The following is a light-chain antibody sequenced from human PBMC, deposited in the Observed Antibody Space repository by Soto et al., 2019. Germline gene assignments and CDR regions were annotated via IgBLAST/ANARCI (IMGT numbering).Light chain of an antibody. CDR1: QSISDS. Sequence: DIQMTQSPSSLSASVGDRVTITCRASQSISDSLNWYQHKPGTAPKLQIYAASSLQCGVPSRFSGGGSGTDFTLTISSLQPEDFVTYFCQQSFSFPATFGGGTKVEIK. CDR3: QQSFSFPAT. V-gene: IGKV1-39*01. CDR2: AAS. J-gene: IGKJ4*01.